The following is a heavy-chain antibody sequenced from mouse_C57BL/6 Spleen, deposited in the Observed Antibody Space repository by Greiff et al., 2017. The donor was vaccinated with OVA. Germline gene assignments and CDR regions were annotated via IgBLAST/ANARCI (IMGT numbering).Heavy chain of an antibody. V-gene: IGHV1-55*01. CDR3: ARKGAAKDYFDY. Sequence: QVQLQQPGAELVKPGASVKMSCKASGYTFTSYWITWVKQRPGQGLEWIGDIYPGSGSTNYNEKFKSKATLTVDTSSSTAYMQLSSLTSEDSAVYYCARKGAAKDYFDYWGKGTTLTVSS. CDR1: GYTFTSYW. J-gene: IGHJ2*01. D-gene: IGHD3-3*01. CDR2: IYPGSGST.